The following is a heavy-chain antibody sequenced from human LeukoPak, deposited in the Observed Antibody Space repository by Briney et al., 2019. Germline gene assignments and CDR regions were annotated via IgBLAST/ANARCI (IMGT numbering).Heavy chain of an antibody. J-gene: IGHJ6*04. V-gene: IGHV3-23*01. CDR2: ISASGLMT. CDR1: GFTFTNYA. D-gene: IGHD1-26*01. CDR3: AKDRSIGTYYTFDH. Sequence: PGGSLRLSCAASGFTFTNYAMTWVRQAPGKGLEWVSSISASGLMTYYADSVKGRFTVSRDSSKNSLYLQMSSLTAADTAVYYCAKDRSIGTYYTFDHWGTGTTVTVSS.